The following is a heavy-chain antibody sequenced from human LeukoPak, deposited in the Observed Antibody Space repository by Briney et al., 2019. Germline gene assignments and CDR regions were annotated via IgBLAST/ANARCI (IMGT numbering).Heavy chain of an antibody. J-gene: IGHJ4*02. V-gene: IGHV4-39*01. CDR1: GGSISSSSYY. Sequence: SETLSLTCTVSGGSISSSSYYWGWIRQPPGKGLEWIGSIYYSGSTYYNPSLKSRVTISVDTSKNQFSLKLSSVTAADTAVYYCARLWRGWMAARPPFDYWGQGTLVTVSS. CDR3: ARLWRGWMAARPPFDY. D-gene: IGHD6-6*01. CDR2: IYYSGST.